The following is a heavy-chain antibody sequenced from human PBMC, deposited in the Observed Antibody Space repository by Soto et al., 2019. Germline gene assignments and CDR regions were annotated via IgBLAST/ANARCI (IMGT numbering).Heavy chain of an antibody. J-gene: IGHJ4*02. CDR1: GFTFSSYG. V-gene: IGHV3-30*18. D-gene: IGHD3-3*01. CDR3: AKDLLEWLSTFDY. CDR2: ISYDGSNK. Sequence: QVQLVESGGGVVQPGRSLRLSCAASGFTFSSYGMHWVRQAPGKGLEWVAVISYDGSNKYYADSVKGRFTISRDNSKNTLYLQMNSLRAEDTAVYYCAKDLLEWLSTFDYWGQGTLVTVSS.